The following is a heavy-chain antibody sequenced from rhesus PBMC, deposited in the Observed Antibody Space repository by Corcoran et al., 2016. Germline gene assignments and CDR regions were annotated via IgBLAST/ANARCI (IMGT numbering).Heavy chain of an antibody. V-gene: IGHV4-127*01. Sequence: QVQLQESGPGLVKPSETLSLTCAVSGYSISSGYGWSWIRQPPGKGLVWIGYIGGSSGSTNYNPSLKSRVTISKDPSKNQFSLKRSSVTAADTAVYYCARGYCTSTTCWNFDYWGQGVLVTVSS. CDR1: GYSISSGYG. D-gene: IGHD2-2*01. J-gene: IGHJ4*01. CDR2: IGGSSGST. CDR3: ARGYCTSTTCWNFDY.